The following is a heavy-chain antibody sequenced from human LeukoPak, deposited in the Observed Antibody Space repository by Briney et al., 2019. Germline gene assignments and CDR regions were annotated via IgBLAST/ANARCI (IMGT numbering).Heavy chain of an antibody. Sequence: PGGLLRLSYAASGFSLNYYSKNSSLQATGKGLESVSAISASGGTTYNSDPVKGRFTISRDSAKNTLYLQINSLRAEDSAVYYCAKASSGWYSDFDYWGRGTLVTVSS. V-gene: IGHV3-23*01. J-gene: IGHJ4*02. D-gene: IGHD6-13*01. CDR3: AKASSGWYSDFDY. CDR2: ISASGGTT. CDR1: GFSLNYYS.